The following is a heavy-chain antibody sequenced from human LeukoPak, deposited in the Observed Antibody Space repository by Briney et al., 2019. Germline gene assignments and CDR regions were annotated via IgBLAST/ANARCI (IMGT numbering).Heavy chain of an antibody. V-gene: IGHV4-39*07. CDR3: ARYQTGTMFAV. D-gene: IGHD1/OR15-1a*01. J-gene: IGHJ4*02. Sequence: ETLSLTCTVSGGSISSYYWGWIRQPPGKGLEWIGTHSHSGSAYYNPSLRSRITMSLDTSENQLSLKLYSVTAADTAIYYCARYQTGTMFAVWGQGTLVTISS. CDR1: GGSISSYY. CDR2: HSHSGSA.